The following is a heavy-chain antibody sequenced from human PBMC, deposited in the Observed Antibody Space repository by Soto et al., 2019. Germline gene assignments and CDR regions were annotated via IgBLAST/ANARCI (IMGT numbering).Heavy chain of an antibody. Sequence: GESLKISCYGSGNSFPSHSNGWVRQLPRTGPECKVMTCPGDSDTRYSSSFQGQVTISADKAISTAYLEWDSLKASDSAMYYCASGGYFHDFDACGRGSLVTVSS. V-gene: IGHV5-51*01. CDR3: ASGGYFHDFDA. CDR2: TCPGDSDT. D-gene: IGHD2-21*02. CDR1: GNSFPSHS. J-gene: IGHJ4*01.